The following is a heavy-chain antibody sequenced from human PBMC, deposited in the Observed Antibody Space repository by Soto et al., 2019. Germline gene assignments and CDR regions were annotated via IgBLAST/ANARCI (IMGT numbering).Heavy chain of an antibody. Sequence: EVQLLESGGGLVQPGGSLRLSCTASGFTFSNYVMSWTRQAPGKGLEWVSTIKESGDTTYYADSVKGRFIISRDNSKNTPYLQMHSLRAEDTAVYDCGRRYWNQKAGAFDLWGQGTMVTVSS. CDR3: GRRYWNQKAGAFDL. CDR2: IKESGDTT. D-gene: IGHD2-15*01. CDR1: GFTFSNYV. V-gene: IGHV3-23*01. J-gene: IGHJ3*01.